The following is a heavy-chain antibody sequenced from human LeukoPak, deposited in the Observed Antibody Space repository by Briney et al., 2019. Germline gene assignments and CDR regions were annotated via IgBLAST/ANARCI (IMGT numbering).Heavy chain of an antibody. V-gene: IGHV1-18*01. CDR1: GYTFTSYG. Sequence: ASVKVSCKASGYTFTSYGISWVRQSPGQGLEWMRWISAYDGNTNYAQRLQGRVTMTTDTSTSTAYMELRSLRSDDTAVYYCARGPYYDSSGYSSHWGQGTLVTVSS. D-gene: IGHD3-22*01. CDR2: ISAYDGNT. J-gene: IGHJ4*02. CDR3: ARGPYYDSSGYSSH.